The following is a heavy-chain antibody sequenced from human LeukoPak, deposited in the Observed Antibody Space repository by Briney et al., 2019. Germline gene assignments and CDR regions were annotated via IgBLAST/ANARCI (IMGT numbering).Heavy chain of an antibody. CDR1: GYTFVTYG. CDR3: ARELDSSSWSGGY. Sequence: GASVKVSCKASGYTFVTYGISWVRQAPGQGLEWMGRISSYNGNTEYAQKFQGRVTMTTDTSTSTAYMQVRSLRSDDTAVYYCARELDSSSWSGGYWGQGTLVTVSS. J-gene: IGHJ4*02. CDR2: ISSYNGNT. V-gene: IGHV1-18*04. D-gene: IGHD6-13*01.